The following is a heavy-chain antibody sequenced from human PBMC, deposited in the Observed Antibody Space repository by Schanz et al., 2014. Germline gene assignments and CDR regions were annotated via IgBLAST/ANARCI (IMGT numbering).Heavy chain of an antibody. Sequence: QVQLVQSGAEVKKPGASVKVSCKASGYTFISYGIKWVRQAPGQGLEWMGWISAYNGHTDYAQKLQGRVTMTTDTSTSTAYMELSSLRSEDTAVYYCAREVGLYDRGWFDPWGQGTLVTVSS. J-gene: IGHJ5*02. V-gene: IGHV1-18*01. CDR2: ISAYNGHT. D-gene: IGHD3-22*01. CDR3: AREVGLYDRGWFDP. CDR1: GYTFISYG.